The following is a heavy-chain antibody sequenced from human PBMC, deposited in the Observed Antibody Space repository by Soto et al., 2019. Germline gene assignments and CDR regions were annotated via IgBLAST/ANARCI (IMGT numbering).Heavy chain of an antibody. D-gene: IGHD3-22*01. V-gene: IGHV1-69*01. Sequence: QVQLVQSGAKVNKPGSSVKVSCKASGGTFSSYAISWVRQAPGQGLEWMGGIIPIFGTANYAQKFQGRVTITADESTSTAYMELSSLRSEDTAVYYCARALTLDSSGSISWFDPWGQGTLVTVSS. J-gene: IGHJ5*02. CDR2: IIPIFGTA. CDR3: ARALTLDSSGSISWFDP. CDR1: GGTFSSYA.